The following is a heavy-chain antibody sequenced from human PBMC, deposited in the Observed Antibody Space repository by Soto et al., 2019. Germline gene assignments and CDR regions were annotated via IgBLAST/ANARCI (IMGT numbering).Heavy chain of an antibody. CDR1: GFTFSYYD. Sequence: GGSLRLSCAASGFTFSYYDMNWVRQAPGKGLEWVSSISGSSSYIYYADSVKGRFTISRDNAKNSLYLQMNSLRAEDTAVYYCAGPRDYYYGMDVWGQGTTVTVSS. V-gene: IGHV3-21*01. CDR2: ISGSSSYI. J-gene: IGHJ6*02. CDR3: AGPRDYYYGMDV.